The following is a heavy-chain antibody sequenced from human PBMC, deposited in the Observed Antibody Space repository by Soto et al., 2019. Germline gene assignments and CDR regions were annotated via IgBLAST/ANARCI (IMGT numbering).Heavy chain of an antibody. CDR1: GYRFTFYW. Sequence: GESLKISCKGSGYRFTFYWIVWVRQMPGKGLEWMGIIHPADSDTRYSPSFQGQVSFSADKSINTAYLQWSSLKASDSAIYYCARHTGAGQLVLDYWGQGTLVTVSS. V-gene: IGHV5-51*01. CDR3: ARHTGAGQLVLDY. J-gene: IGHJ4*02. D-gene: IGHD6-6*01. CDR2: IHPADSDT.